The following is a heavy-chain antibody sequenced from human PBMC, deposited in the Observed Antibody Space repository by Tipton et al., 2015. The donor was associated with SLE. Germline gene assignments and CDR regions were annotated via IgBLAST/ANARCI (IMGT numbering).Heavy chain of an antibody. V-gene: IGHV4-59*01. J-gene: IGHJ4*02. CDR1: GGSISSYY. Sequence: TLSLTCTFSGGSISSYYWSWIRQSPGKGMEWIGYVYHTWNTNYNPSLKSRLTISIDASKNQFSLKLSSVTAADTALYYCATPPTSFWSSYYDFWGQGLLVTVFS. D-gene: IGHD3-3*01. CDR3: ATPPTSFWSSYYDF. CDR2: VYHTWNT.